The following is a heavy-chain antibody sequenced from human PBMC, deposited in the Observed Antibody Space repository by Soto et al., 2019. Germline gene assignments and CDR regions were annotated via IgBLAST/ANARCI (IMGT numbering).Heavy chain of an antibody. CDR2: IYYSGST. V-gene: IGHV4-61*01. CDR1: GGSVSSGSYY. J-gene: IGHJ4*02. CDR3: ARTEMATMFFDY. Sequence: SETLSLTCTVSGGSVSSGSYYWSWIRQPPGKGLEWIAYIYYSGSTNYNPSLKGRVTISVDTSKNQFSLKLTSVTAADTAVYYCARTEMATMFFDYWGQGTLVTVSS. D-gene: IGHD5-12*01.